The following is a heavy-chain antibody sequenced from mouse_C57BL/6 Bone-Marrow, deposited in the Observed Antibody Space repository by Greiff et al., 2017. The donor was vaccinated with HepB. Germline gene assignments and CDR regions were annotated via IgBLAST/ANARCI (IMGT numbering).Heavy chain of an antibody. CDR1: GYTFTSYW. Sequence: VQLQQSGTVLARPGASVKMSCKTSGYTFTSYWMHWVNQRPGQGLEWIGAIYPGNSDTSYNQKFKGKAKLTAVTSASTAYMELSSLTNEDSAVYYCTRGVYYDYAWFAYWGQGTLVTVSA. CDR2: IYPGNSDT. V-gene: IGHV1-5*01. J-gene: IGHJ3*01. CDR3: TRGVYYDYAWFAY. D-gene: IGHD2-4*01.